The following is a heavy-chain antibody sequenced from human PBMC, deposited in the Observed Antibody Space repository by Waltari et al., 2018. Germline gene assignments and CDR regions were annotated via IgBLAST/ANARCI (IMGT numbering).Heavy chain of an antibody. CDR2: IYYSGST. V-gene: IGHV4-39*01. J-gene: IGHJ4*02. CDR1: GGSLSSSSYY. D-gene: IGHD5-12*01. CDR3: ARLYLANPKSIDY. Sequence: QLQLQESGPGLVKPSETLSLTCTVSGGSLSSSSYYWGWFRQPPGKGLEWIGSIYYSGSTYYNPSLKSRVTISVDTSKNQFSLKLSSVTAADTAVYYCARLYLANPKSIDYWGQGTLVTVSS.